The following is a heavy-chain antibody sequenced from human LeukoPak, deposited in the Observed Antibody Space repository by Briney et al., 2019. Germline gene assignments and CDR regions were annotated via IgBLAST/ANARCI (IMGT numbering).Heavy chain of an antibody. CDR3: ARDRGVAGGDY. Sequence: ASETLSLTCAVYGTSFCEFYWSWLRQTPGKGLEWIGEVNESGSTNYNPSLKSRVTIPVDTSKTQFSLRLSSVTAADTAVYYCARDRGVAGGDYWGQGTLVTVSS. V-gene: IGHV4-34*01. D-gene: IGHD2-15*01. CDR2: VNESGST. J-gene: IGHJ4*02. CDR1: GTSFCEFY.